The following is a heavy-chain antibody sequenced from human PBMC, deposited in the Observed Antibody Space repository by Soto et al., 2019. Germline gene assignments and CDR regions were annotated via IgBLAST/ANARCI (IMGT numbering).Heavy chain of an antibody. CDR3: AREGCSGGSCCSSWFDP. Sequence: SETLSLTCTVSGGSISSYYWSWIRQPPGKGLEWIGYIHYSGSTNYNPSLKSRVTISIDTSKNQFSLKLSPLTAADTAVYYCAREGCSGGSCCSSWFDPWGQGTLVTVSS. D-gene: IGHD2-15*01. CDR1: GGSISSYY. V-gene: IGHV4-59*01. J-gene: IGHJ5*02. CDR2: IHYSGST.